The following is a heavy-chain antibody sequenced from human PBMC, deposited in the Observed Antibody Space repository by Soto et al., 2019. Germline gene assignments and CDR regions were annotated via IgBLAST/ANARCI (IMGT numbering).Heavy chain of an antibody. Sequence: QVQLQESGPGLVKPSQTLSLTCTVSGGSVSGGVYYWNWIRQHPEKGLEWIGYIYYSGSTYYNPSLRCRVTISADTSKNQFSLKLSSVTVADTAVYYGARSSVAGAGYFQHWGQGTQVIVSS. CDR2: IYYSGST. V-gene: IGHV4-31*03. J-gene: IGHJ1*01. D-gene: IGHD6-19*01. CDR1: GGSVSGGVYY. CDR3: ARSSVAGAGYFQH.